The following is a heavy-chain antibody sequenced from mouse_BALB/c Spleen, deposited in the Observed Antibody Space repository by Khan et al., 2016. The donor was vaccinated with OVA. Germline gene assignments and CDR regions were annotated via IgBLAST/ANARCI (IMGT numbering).Heavy chain of an antibody. J-gene: IGHJ2*01. D-gene: IGHD2-14*01. CDR2: ISYSGNT. CDR3: AVTRFYYRYFFFDY. CDR1: GYSITSDYA. V-gene: IGHV3-2*02. Sequence: EVKLEESGPGLVKPSQSLSLTCTVTGYSITSDYAWTWIRQFPGDKLEWMGYISYSGNTSYNPSLKSRISFTRDKSKKRFFLQLSSVTPEDTATYYCAVTRFYYRYFFFDYWGQGTTLTVSS.